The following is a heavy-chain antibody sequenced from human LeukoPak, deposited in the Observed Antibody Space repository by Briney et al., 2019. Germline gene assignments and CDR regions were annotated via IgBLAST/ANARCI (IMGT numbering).Heavy chain of an antibody. CDR3: TPSGRGHPYYFDY. Sequence: GGSLRLSCAASGFTFSNAWMSWVRQAPGKGLEWVGRIKSKTDGGTTDYAAPVKGRFTISRDDSKNTLYLQMNSLKTEDTAMYYCTPSGRGHPYYFDYWGQGTLVTVSS. V-gene: IGHV3-15*01. CDR1: GFTFSNAW. D-gene: IGHD1-26*01. J-gene: IGHJ4*02. CDR2: IKSKTDGGTT.